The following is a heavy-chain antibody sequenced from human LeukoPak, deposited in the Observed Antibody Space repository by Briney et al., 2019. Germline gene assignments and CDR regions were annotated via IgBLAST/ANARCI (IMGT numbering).Heavy chain of an antibody. Sequence: SETLSLTCAVYGGSFSGYYWSWIRQPPGKGLEWIGEINHSGSTNYNPSLKSRVTISVDTSKNQFSLELSSVTAADTAVYYCARGPTPYGMDVWGKGTTVTVSS. D-gene: IGHD2-15*01. CDR1: GGSFSGYY. V-gene: IGHV4-34*01. J-gene: IGHJ6*04. CDR3: ARGPTPYGMDV. CDR2: INHSGST.